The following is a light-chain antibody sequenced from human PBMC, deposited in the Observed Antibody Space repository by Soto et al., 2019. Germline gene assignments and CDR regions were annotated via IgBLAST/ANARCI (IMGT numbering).Light chain of an antibody. V-gene: IGLV2-14*01. CDR1: SGDVGAYNY. Sequence: QSVLTQPASVSGSPGQSITISCTGTSGDVGAYNYVSWYQQHPGKAPKLIIYEVSNRPSGVSDRFSGSKSGYTASLTISGLQAEDEADYYCSSYTSSITRAFGGGTKATVL. CDR3: SSYTSSITRA. J-gene: IGLJ3*02. CDR2: EVS.